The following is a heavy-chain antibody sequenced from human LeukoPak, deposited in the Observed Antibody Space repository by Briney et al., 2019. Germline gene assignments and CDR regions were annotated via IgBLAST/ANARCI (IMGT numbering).Heavy chain of an antibody. Sequence: PGGSLRLSCAASGFTFSSYAMSWVRQAPGKGLEWVSAISGSGGSTYYADSVKGRFTISRDNSKNTLYLHMNSLRAEDTAVYYCAKVASGSYYAEYFQHWGQGTLVTVSS. J-gene: IGHJ1*01. CDR1: GFTFSSYA. V-gene: IGHV3-23*01. CDR2: ISGSGGST. CDR3: AKVASGSYYAEYFQH. D-gene: IGHD1-26*01.